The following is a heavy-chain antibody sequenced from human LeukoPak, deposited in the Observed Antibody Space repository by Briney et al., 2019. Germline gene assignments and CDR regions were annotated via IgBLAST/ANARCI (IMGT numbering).Heavy chain of an antibody. CDR3: ARVIGYYYGMDV. Sequence: SXXSXXXSXIXYADXVKGRXTISRDNAKNSLYLQMNSLTDEXTAVYYXARVIGYYYGMDVWGQGTTVTVSS. D-gene: IGHD3-16*02. CDR2: XSXXXSXI. J-gene: IGHJ6*02. V-gene: IGHV3-48*02.